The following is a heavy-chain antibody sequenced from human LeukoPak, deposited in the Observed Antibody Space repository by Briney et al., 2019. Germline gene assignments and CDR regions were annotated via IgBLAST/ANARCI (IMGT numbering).Heavy chain of an antibody. J-gene: IGHJ4*02. Sequence: GGSLRLSCAASGFTFGTYAMTWVRQAPGTGLECVSGISGRGASTYYADSVKGRFTISRDNSNNTLYLQMNSLRAEDTAIYYCAKDRGQMTTVTNFDSWGRGTLVTVSS. D-gene: IGHD4-17*01. CDR3: AKDRGQMTTVTNFDS. V-gene: IGHV3-23*01. CDR1: GFTFGTYA. CDR2: ISGRGAST.